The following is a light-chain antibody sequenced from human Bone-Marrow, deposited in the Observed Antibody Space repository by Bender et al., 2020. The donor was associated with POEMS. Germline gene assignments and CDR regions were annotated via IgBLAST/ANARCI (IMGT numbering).Light chain of an antibody. CDR3: SSYTTSSTLV. Sequence: QSALTQPASVSGSPGQSITISCTGTGNDVGGYNYVSWYQQHSGKAPELMIYNVSNRPSGVSDRFSGSKSGDTASLTISGLQTEDEADYYCSSYTTSSTLVFGGGTRVSVL. CDR2: NVS. V-gene: IGLV2-14*03. J-gene: IGLJ3*02. CDR1: GNDVGGYNY.